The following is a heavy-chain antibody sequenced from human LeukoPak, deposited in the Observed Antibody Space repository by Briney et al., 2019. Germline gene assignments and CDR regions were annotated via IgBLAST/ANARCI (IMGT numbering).Heavy chain of an antibody. Sequence: GASVTVSCKTSGYTFTSYDINWVRQATGQGLEWMGWMNPNSGNTSYAQKFQGRVTMTRGTSTSTVYMELSSLRSEDTAVYYCARDLSRHYDSSGSLSPSWGYWGQGTLVTVSS. CDR1: GYTFTSYD. CDR2: MNPNSGNT. CDR3: ARDLSRHYDSSGSLSPSWGY. D-gene: IGHD3-22*01. V-gene: IGHV1-8*01. J-gene: IGHJ4*02.